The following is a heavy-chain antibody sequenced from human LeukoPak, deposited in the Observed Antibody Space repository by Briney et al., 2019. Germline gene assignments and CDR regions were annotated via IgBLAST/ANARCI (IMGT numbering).Heavy chain of an antibody. Sequence: SETLSLTCTVSGGSISSYYWSWIRQPPGKGLEWIGYIYYSGSTNYNPSLKSRVTISVDTSKNQFSLKLSSVTAADTAVYYCARAPPFCHDSSGYWGWGAFDIWGQGTMVTVSS. J-gene: IGHJ3*02. CDR2: IYYSGST. CDR1: GGSISSYY. CDR3: ARAPPFCHDSSGYWGWGAFDI. V-gene: IGHV4-59*01. D-gene: IGHD3-22*01.